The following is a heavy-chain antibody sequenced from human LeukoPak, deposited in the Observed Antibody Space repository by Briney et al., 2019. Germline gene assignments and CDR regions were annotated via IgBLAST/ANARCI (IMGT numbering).Heavy chain of an antibody. V-gene: IGHV3-13*01. CDR2: IGTAGDT. J-gene: IGHJ4*02. D-gene: IGHD3-16*01. CDR3: ASVPPRLYVDY. CDR1: GFTFSSYD. Sequence: GGSLRLSCAASGFTFSSYDMHWVRQATGKGLEWVSAIGTAGDTYYPVSGKGRLTISRVNAKNSLLLQMNNLKAGDTAVYYCASVPPRLYVDYWGQGTPVTVSS.